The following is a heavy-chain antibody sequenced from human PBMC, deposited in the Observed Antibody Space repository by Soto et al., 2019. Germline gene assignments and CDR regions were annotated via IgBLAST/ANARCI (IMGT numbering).Heavy chain of an antibody. CDR3: ARDVDYDILTGSPRAGMDV. CDR1: GGTFSSYA. CDR2: IIPIFGTA. V-gene: IGHV1-69*06. Sequence: QVQLVQSGAEVKKPGSSVKVSCKASGGTFSSYAISWVRQAPGQGLEWMGGIIPIFGTANYAQKFQGRVTITADKSTSTAYMELSSLRAEETAVYYCARDVDYDILTGSPRAGMDVWGQGTTVTVAS. J-gene: IGHJ6*02. D-gene: IGHD3-9*01.